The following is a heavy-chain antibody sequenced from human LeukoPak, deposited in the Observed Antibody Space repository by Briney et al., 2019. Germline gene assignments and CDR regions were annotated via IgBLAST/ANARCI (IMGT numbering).Heavy chain of an antibody. V-gene: IGHV3-73*01. D-gene: IGHD1-26*01. CDR2: MDKETNLYAT. CDR3: TRDSGTYNWFDP. Sequence: GGSLRLSCVASGFTFSDSAIHWVRQSSGKGLEWIGHMDKETNLYATALAASVKGRFTVFRDDSKNTAYLHMNSLKTEDTALYYCTRDSGTYNWFDPWGQGTLVTVSS. J-gene: IGHJ5*02. CDR1: GFTFSDSA.